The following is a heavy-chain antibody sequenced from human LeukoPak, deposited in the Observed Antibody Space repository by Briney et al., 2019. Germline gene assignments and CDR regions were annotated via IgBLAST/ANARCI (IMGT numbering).Heavy chain of an antibody. CDR1: GGSFSGYY. V-gene: IGHV4-34*01. CDR3: ARSSPTAYYGMDV. J-gene: IGHJ6*04. D-gene: IGHD1-26*01. CDR2: INHSGST. Sequence: SETLSLTCAVYGGSFSGYYWSWIRSPPGRGLGWIGEINHSGSTNYNPSLKSRVTISVDTSKNQFSLKLSSVTAADTAVYYCARSSPTAYYGMDVWGKGTTVTVSS.